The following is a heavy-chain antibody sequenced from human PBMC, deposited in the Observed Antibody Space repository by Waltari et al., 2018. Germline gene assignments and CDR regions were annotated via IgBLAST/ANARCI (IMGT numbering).Heavy chain of an antibody. CDR1: GYTFPNYA. V-gene: IGHV7-4-1*02. CDR2: SNTNTGNP. Sequence: QVQLVQSGSELKKPGASVKVSCKASGYTFPNYAINCLRQAPGQGLELMGWSNTNTGNPTYVQGFTGRFVFSLDTSVSTAYLQINSLKADDTAVYYCAREVVPAATIVVNWFDPWGQGTLVTVSS. CDR3: AREVVPAATIVVNWFDP. D-gene: IGHD2-2*01. J-gene: IGHJ5*02.